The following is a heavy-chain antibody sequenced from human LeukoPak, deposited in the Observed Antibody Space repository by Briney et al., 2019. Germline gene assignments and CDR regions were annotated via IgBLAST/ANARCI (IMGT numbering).Heavy chain of an antibody. CDR2: INHSGST. J-gene: IGHJ4*02. D-gene: IGHD6-19*01. V-gene: IGHV4-34*01. Sequence: SETLSLTCAVSGGSFSGYYWSWIRQPPGKGLEWIGEINHSGSTNYNPSLKRRVTISVDTTKNQFSLKLSSVTAADTAVYYCARGVAVAGTVADSGSYFDYWGQGTLVTVSS. CDR3: ARGVAVAGTVADSGSYFDY. CDR1: GGSFSGYY.